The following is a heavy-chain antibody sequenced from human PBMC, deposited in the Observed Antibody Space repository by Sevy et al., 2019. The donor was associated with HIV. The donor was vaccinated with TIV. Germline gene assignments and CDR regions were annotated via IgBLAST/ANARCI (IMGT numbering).Heavy chain of an antibody. CDR3: ARDSDPGLDY. J-gene: IGHJ4*02. V-gene: IGHV4-59*01. CDR1: GGSLNSYY. CDR2: LFYTDST. Sequence: SETLSLTCTASGGSLNSYYWSWIRQPPGKGLEWIGYLFYTDSTNYNPSLKGRFTISVHRSKNKFSLELRSVTAADTAVYYCARDSDPGLDYWGQGTLVTVSS.